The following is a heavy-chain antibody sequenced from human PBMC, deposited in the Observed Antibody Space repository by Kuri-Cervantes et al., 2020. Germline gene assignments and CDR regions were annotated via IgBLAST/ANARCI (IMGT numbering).Heavy chain of an antibody. CDR3: ATDGYGSGSGDTFDI. Sequence: ASVKVSCKASGYTFTGYYMHWVRQAPGQGLEWMGWINPNSGGTNYAQKFQGWVTMTRDTSISTAYMELSSLRSEDTAVYYCATDGYGSGSGDTFDIWGQGTMVTVSS. J-gene: IGHJ3*02. CDR1: GYTFTGYY. V-gene: IGHV1-2*04. D-gene: IGHD3-10*01. CDR2: INPNSGGT.